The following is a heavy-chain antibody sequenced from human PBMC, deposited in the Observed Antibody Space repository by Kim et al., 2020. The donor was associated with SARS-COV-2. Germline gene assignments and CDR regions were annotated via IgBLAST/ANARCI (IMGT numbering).Heavy chain of an antibody. V-gene: IGHV3-13*01. Sequence: YQGTVKGGFTISRENAKNSLYLQTNSLRAGETAVYYCARGYSSSWYWAFDIWGQGTMVTVSS. J-gene: IGHJ3*02. CDR3: ARGYSSSWYWAFDI. D-gene: IGHD6-13*01.